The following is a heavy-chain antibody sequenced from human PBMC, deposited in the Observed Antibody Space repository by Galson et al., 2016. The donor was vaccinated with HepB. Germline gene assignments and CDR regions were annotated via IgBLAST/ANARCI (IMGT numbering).Heavy chain of an antibody. D-gene: IGHD5-18*01. CDR1: GFMFRNYG. CDR3: ARDRLVHNYGYGMDV. CDR2: IWYDGRNK. J-gene: IGHJ6*02. V-gene: IGHV3-33*01. Sequence: SLRLSCAASGFMFRNYGMYWVRQAPGKGLEWVASIWYDGRNKNYADSVKGRFTISRDNSKSTLYLQMNSLRAEDTAVYSCARDRLVHNYGYGMDVWGQGTTVTVSS.